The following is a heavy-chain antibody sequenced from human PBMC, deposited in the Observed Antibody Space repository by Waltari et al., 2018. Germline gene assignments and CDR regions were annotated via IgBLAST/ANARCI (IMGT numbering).Heavy chain of an antibody. V-gene: IGHV1-24*01. Sequence: QVQLVQSGAEVKKPGASVKVSCKVSGYTLTELSMHWVRQAPGKGLEWMGGFDTEDCETIYAQKLQGRVTMTEDTSTDTAYMELSSLRSEDTAVYYCATLSLVYCGGDCRDAFDIWGQGTMVTVSS. D-gene: IGHD2-21*02. CDR1: GYTLTELS. CDR2: FDTEDCET. J-gene: IGHJ3*02. CDR3: ATLSLVYCGGDCRDAFDI.